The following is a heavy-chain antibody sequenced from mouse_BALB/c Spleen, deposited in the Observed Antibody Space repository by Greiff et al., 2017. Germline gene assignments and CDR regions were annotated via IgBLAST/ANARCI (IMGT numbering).Heavy chain of an antibody. Sequence: DVKLVESGGGLVKPGGSLKLSCAASGFTFSSYAMSWVRQTPEKRLEWVASISSGGSTYYPDSVKGRFTISRDNARNILYLQMSSLRSEDTAMYYWERWVRDYYGSDYWGQGTLVTVSA. D-gene: IGHD1-2*01. J-gene: IGHJ3*01. CDR2: ISSGGST. CDR1: GFTFSSYA. CDR3: ERWVRDYYGSDY. V-gene: IGHV5-6-5*01.